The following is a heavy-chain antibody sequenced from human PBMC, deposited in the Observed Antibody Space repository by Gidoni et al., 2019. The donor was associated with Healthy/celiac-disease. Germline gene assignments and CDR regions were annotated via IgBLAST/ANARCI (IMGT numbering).Heavy chain of an antibody. CDR3: ARLQTRDYYDSSGYYYRQTDAFDI. CDR1: GGSISSYY. J-gene: IGHJ3*02. CDR2: IYYSGST. D-gene: IGHD3-22*01. Sequence: QVQLQESDPGLVKPSETLSLTCTVSGGSISSYYWRWIRQPPGKGLEWIGYIYYSGSTNYNPSLKSRVTISVDTSKNQFSLKLSSVTAADTAVYYCARLQTRDYYDSSGYYYRQTDAFDIWGQGTMVTVSS. V-gene: IGHV4-59*01.